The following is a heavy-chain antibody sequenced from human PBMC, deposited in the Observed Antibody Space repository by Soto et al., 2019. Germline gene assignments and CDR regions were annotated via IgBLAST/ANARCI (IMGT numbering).Heavy chain of an antibody. Sequence: QVQLQESGPGLVKPSQTLSLTCIVSGGSISSGAYYWSWIRQLPGKGLEWIGYIYYSGSTYYNPSLESRVTISVDTSKNQFSLKLSSVTAADTAVYYCARDTAVTTSHYYYYGMDVWGQGTTVTVSS. J-gene: IGHJ6*02. CDR1: GGSISSGAYY. V-gene: IGHV4-31*03. CDR2: IYYSGST. CDR3: ARDTAVTTSHYYYYGMDV. D-gene: IGHD4-17*01.